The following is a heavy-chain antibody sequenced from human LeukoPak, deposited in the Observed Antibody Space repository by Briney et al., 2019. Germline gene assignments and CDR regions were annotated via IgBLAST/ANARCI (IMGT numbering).Heavy chain of an antibody. CDR2: ISPSGEIT. V-gene: IGHV3-23*01. D-gene: IGHD2/OR15-2a*01. CDR3: AKDPSFSD. Sequence: GGSLRLSCAASGFTFSTYGMNWVRQAPGKGLEWVSGISPSGEITYYTDSVKGRFTISRDNSKHTVSLQMNSLRGEDTAVYYCAKDPSFSDWGQGTLVTVSS. J-gene: IGHJ4*02. CDR1: GFTFSTYG.